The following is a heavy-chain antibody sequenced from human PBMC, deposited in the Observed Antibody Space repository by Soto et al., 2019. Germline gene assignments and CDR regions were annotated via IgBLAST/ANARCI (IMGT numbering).Heavy chain of an antibody. CDR1: GYTFTTYD. V-gene: IGHV1-3*04. Sequence: ASVKFSCKASGYTFTTYDMHWVRQAPGQSLEWMGWIKTATGHAKYSQKFQDRVTMTRDTAASTGQMEFSSLRSEDTAVYFCVVSTGWWSFLYWGQGSLVTVSS. D-gene: IGHD6-19*01. CDR2: IKTATGHA. CDR3: VVSTGWWSFLY. J-gene: IGHJ1*01.